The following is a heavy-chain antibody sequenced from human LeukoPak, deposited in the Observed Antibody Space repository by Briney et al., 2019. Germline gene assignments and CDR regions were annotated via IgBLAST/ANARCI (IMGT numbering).Heavy chain of an antibody. J-gene: IGHJ4*02. CDR2: IYPGDSDT. V-gene: IGHV5-51*01. D-gene: IGHD5-24*01. Sequence: GESLKISCNGSGYSFTSYWIGWVRQMPGKGLEWMGIIYPGDSDTRYSPSFQGQVTISADKSISTAYLQWSSLKASDTAMYYCARVPVEMATIPYYFDYWGQGTLVTVSS. CDR1: GYSFTSYW. CDR3: ARVPVEMATIPYYFDY.